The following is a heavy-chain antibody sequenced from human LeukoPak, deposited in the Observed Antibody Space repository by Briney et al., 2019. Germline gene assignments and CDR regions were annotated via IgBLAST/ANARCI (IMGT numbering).Heavy chain of an antibody. Sequence: PSEALSLTCTVSGGSISSSSYYWGWVRQPPGRGLEWLGSIYYSGSTYYNPSPKSRVTISVDTSKNQFSLKLSSVTAADTAVYYCARRDSSGYYVAEYFQHWGQGTLVTVSS. D-gene: IGHD3-22*01. CDR3: ARRDSSGYYVAEYFQH. CDR1: GGSISSSSYY. V-gene: IGHV4-39*01. CDR2: IYYSGST. J-gene: IGHJ1*01.